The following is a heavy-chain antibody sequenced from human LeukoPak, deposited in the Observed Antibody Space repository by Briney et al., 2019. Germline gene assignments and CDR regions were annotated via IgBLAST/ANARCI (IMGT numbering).Heavy chain of an antibody. D-gene: IGHD1-26*01. J-gene: IGHJ4*02. V-gene: IGHV3-30-3*01. Sequence: PGGSLRLSCAASGFTFSSYAMHWVRQAPGKGLEWVAVISYDGSNKYYADSVKGRFTISRDNSKNTLYLQMNSLKTEDTAVYYCTRDNRYSGSYEWYFDYWGQGTLVTVSS. CDR1: GFTFSSYA. CDR2: ISYDGSNK. CDR3: TRDNRYSGSYEWYFDY.